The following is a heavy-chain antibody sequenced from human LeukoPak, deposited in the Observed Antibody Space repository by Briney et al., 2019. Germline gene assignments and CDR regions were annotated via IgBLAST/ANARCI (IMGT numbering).Heavy chain of an antibody. CDR2: IIPIFGIA. Sequence: GASVKVSCKASGDTFSSYAISWVRQAPGQGLEWMGRIIPIFGIANYAQKFQGRVTITADKSTSTAYMELSSLRSEDTAVYYCASYDYGDYQNNNWFDPWGEGTLATVSS. J-gene: IGHJ5*02. V-gene: IGHV1-69*04. CDR1: GDTFSSYA. CDR3: ASYDYGDYQNNNWFDP. D-gene: IGHD4-17*01.